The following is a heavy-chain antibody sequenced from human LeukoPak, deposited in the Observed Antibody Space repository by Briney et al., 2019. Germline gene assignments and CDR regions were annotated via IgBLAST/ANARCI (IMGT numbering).Heavy chain of an antibody. CDR2: INPSSGDT. CDR1: GYTFTAHY. V-gene: IGHV1-2*06. CDR3: ARDPGYSYAFDI. J-gene: IGHJ3*02. D-gene: IGHD2-21*01. Sequence: ASVKVSCKASGYTFTAHYMHWVRQAPGQGLEWMGRINPSSGDTEYGQGFRGRVTLTRDTSSSTANVELRRLRSDDTAVYYCARDPGYSYAFDIWGQGTVVIVSS.